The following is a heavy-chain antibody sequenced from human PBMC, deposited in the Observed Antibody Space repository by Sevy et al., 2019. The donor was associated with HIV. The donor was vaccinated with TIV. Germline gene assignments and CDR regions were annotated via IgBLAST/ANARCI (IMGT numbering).Heavy chain of an antibody. Sequence: GGSLRLSCAASGFTFNSYSMNWVRQAPGKGLEWVSSISSSSSYIYYADSVKGRFTISRDNAKNSLYLQMNSLRAEDTAVYYCASDMITFGGVIAPDSFDIWGQGTMVTVSS. V-gene: IGHV3-21*01. D-gene: IGHD3-16*02. CDR2: ISSSSSYI. CDR1: GFTFNSYS. CDR3: ASDMITFGGVIAPDSFDI. J-gene: IGHJ3*02.